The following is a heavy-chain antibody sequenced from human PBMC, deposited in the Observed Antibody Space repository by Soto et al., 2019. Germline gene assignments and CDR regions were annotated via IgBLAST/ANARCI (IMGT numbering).Heavy chain of an antibody. CDR2: ITGTGDST. CDR1: AFTFSSYS. D-gene: IGHD3-3*01. V-gene: IGHV3-23*01. J-gene: IGHJ4*02. Sequence: GGSLRLSCTASAFTFSSYSMSWVRQAPGGGLGWVSSITGTGDSTYYTDSVKGRFTISRDNSKNTLYLQMNGLRAEDTAVYYCAKDRAVLRFLEWLSGFDFWGQGTLVTVSS. CDR3: AKDRAVLRFLEWLSGFDF.